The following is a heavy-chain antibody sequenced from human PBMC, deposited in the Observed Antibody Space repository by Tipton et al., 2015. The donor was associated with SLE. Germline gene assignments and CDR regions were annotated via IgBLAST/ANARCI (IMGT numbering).Heavy chain of an antibody. CDR3: ARPVAAAAHHFDY. D-gene: IGHD6-13*01. CDR1: GGSISSSSYY. Sequence: TLSLTCTVSGGSISSSSYYWGWIRQPPGKGLEWVGSIYYIGSTYYNPSLKSRVTISVDTSKNQFSLKLSSVTAADTAVYYCARPVAAAAHHFDYWGPGNAGHRLL. V-gene: IGHV4-39*07. CDR2: IYYIGST. J-gene: IGHJ4*02.